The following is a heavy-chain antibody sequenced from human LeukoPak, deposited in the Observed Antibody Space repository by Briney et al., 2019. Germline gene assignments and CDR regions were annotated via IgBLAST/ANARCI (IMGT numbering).Heavy chain of an antibody. J-gene: IGHJ6*02. Sequence: GGSLRLSCAASGFTVSSNYMSWVRQAPGKGLEWVSVIYSGGSTYYADSVKGRFTISRDNSKNTLYLQMNSLRAEDTAVYYCARFTYYDFWSGYLAFSWYGMDVWGQGTTVTVSS. CDR3: ARFTYYDFWSGYLAFSWYGMDV. V-gene: IGHV3-53*01. D-gene: IGHD3-3*01. CDR1: GFTVSSNY. CDR2: IYSGGST.